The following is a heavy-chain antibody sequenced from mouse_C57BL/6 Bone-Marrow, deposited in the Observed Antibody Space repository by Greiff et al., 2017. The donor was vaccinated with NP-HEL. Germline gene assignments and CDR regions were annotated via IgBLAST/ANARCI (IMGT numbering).Heavy chain of an antibody. CDR1: GYTFTSYW. Sequence: QVQLKQSGAELVKPGASVKLSCKASGYTFTSYWMHWVKQRPGQGLEWIGMIHPNSGSTNYNEKFKSKATLTVDKSSSTAYMQLSSLTSEDSAVYYCARRVGYYGAWFAYWGQGTLVTVSA. J-gene: IGHJ3*01. CDR2: IHPNSGST. V-gene: IGHV1-64*01. CDR3: ARRVGYYGAWFAY. D-gene: IGHD1-1*01.